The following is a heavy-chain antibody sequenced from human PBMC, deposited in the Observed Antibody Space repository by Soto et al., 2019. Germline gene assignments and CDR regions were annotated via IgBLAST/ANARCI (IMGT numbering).Heavy chain of an antibody. CDR2: ISGNGGTT. V-gene: IGHV3-23*01. CDR1: GFTFSTYA. CDR3: VKALYGGADY. D-gene: IGHD4-17*01. J-gene: IGHJ4*02. Sequence: EVQLLESGGGLVQPGGSLRVSCAASGFTFSTYALGWVRQAPGKGLEWVSAISGNGGTTYYSDSVKGRFSISRDNSKNTLYLQMNSLRAEDPAVYYCVKALYGGADYWGQGTRVTVSS.